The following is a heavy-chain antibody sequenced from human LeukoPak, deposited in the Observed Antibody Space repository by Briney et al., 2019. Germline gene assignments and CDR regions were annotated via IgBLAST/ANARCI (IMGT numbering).Heavy chain of an antibody. CDR3: AGYHCSGGSCYREFDY. V-gene: IGHV3-23*01. D-gene: IGHD2-15*01. CDR2: ICTSGVTT. J-gene: IGHJ4*02. CDR1: GFTFSNYA. Sequence: GGSLRLSCAASGFTFSNYAMSWVRQAPGKGLEWVSTICTSGVTTYYADSVKGRFTISRDSSKNTLYLQMNSLRAEDTAVYFCAGYHCSGGSCYREFDYWGQGTLVTVSS.